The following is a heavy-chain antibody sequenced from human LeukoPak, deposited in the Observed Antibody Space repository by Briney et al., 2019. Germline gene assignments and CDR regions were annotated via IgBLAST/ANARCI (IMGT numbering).Heavy chain of an antibody. D-gene: IGHD6-13*01. V-gene: IGHV3-73*01. CDR1: GFTFSGSA. CDR2: IRSKANSYAT. J-gene: IGHJ4*02. Sequence: QPGRSLRLSCAASGFTFSGSAMHWVRQASGKGLEWVGRIRSKANSYATAYAASVKGRFTISRDDSKNTAYLQMSSLKTEDTAVYYCTWEHYSSDYWGQGTLVTVSS. CDR3: TWEHYSSDY.